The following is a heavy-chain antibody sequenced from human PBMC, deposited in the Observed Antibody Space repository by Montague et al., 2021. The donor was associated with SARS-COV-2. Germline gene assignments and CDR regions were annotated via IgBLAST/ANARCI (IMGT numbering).Heavy chain of an antibody. CDR2: RYQNGAT. CDR1: GFSTSSGYY. CDR3: ERSGVGISDFSYFDS. Sequence: SETLSLTCSVSGFSTSSGYYWGWIRQTPGKGLEWIGSRYQNGATXYSPSLKRPVTILLDTSKNQFSLSLTSVTAADTAVYYCERSGVGISDFSYFDSWGQGSLVIVSS. D-gene: IGHD3-3*01. J-gene: IGHJ4*02. V-gene: IGHV4-38-2*02.